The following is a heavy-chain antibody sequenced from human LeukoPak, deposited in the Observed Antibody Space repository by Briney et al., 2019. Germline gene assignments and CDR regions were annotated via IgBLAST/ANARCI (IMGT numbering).Heavy chain of an antibody. V-gene: IGHV3-48*03. J-gene: IGHJ4*02. CDR1: GFTFSSYE. Sequence: GGTLRPSCAASGFTFSSYEMNWVRQAPGKGLEWVSYISSSGSTIYYADSVKGRFTISRDNSKNTLYLQMNSLRAEDTAVYYCAKAGRYYGSGSYYKGGYYFDYWGQGTLVTVSS. D-gene: IGHD3-10*01. CDR3: AKAGRYYGSGSYYKGGYYFDY. CDR2: ISSSGSTI.